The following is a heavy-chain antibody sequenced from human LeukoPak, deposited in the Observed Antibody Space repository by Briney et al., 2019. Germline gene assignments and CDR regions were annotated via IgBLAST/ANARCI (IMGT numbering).Heavy chain of an antibody. CDR1: GYTFTGYY. V-gene: IGHV1-2*02. J-gene: IGHJ5*02. CDR3: AKADYGGNSDFLS. D-gene: IGHD4-23*01. Sequence: GASVKVSCKASGYTFTGYYMHWVRQAPGQGLEWMGWINPNSGGTNYAQKFQGRVTMTRDTSISTAYMELSRLRSDDAAVYYCAKADYGGNSDFLSWGQGTLVTVSS. CDR2: INPNSGGT.